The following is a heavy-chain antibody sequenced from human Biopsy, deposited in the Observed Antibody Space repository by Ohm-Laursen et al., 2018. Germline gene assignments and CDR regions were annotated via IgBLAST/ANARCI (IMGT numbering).Heavy chain of an antibody. CDR2: IFCSGST. Sequence: SDTLSLTCYVSGGSISSYYWSWIRQSPGKGLEWIGFIFCSGSTYYNPSLKSRTTISVDSSKNQFSLRLRSVTAADTAVYYCARGGNGYNYVTPGTWFDPWGRGTPVTVSS. V-gene: IGHV4-59*07. CDR3: ARGGNGYNYVTPGTWFDP. D-gene: IGHD5-24*01. J-gene: IGHJ5*02. CDR1: GGSISSYY.